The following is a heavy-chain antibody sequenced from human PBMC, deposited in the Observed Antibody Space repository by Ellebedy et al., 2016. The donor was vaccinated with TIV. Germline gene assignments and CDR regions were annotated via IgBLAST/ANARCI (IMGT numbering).Heavy chain of an antibody. V-gene: IGHV3-7*01. D-gene: IGHD3-10*01. CDR2: IKQEGSEK. Sequence: GGSLRPSXIASDFTFSTYYMGWVRQAPGKGLKWVPNIKQEGSEKYYVDSVKGRFTISRDNAKNSLYLQMDSLRAEDTAVYYCARDLVTMALRFYYYGMDVWGQGTTVTVSS. J-gene: IGHJ6*02. CDR3: ARDLVTMALRFYYYGMDV. CDR1: DFTFSTYY.